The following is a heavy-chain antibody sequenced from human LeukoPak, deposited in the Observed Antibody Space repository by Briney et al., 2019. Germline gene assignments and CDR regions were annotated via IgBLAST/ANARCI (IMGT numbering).Heavy chain of an antibody. CDR3: AKRMVVAGPSDFDY. Sequence: GGSLRLSCAASGFTFSSYWMSWVRQTPGKGLEWVANIKQDGSEKYYVDSVKGRFTISRGNAKNSLFLQMNSLRVEDTAVYYCAKRMVVAGPSDFDYWGQGTLVTVSS. J-gene: IGHJ4*02. V-gene: IGHV3-7*02. CDR1: GFTFSSYW. D-gene: IGHD2-15*01. CDR2: IKQDGSEK.